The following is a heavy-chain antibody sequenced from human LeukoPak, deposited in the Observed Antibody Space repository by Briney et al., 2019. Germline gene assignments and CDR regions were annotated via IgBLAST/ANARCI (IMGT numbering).Heavy chain of an antibody. CDR2: INHSGST. J-gene: IGHJ5*02. Sequence: SETLSLTCAVYGGSFSGYYWSWIRQPPGKGLEWIGEINHSGSTNYNPSLKSRVTVSVDTSKNQFSLKLMSVTAADTAVYYCARDSGTTGEVKFDPWGQGTLVTVSS. CDR1: GGSFSGYY. D-gene: IGHD3-10*01. V-gene: IGHV4-34*01. CDR3: ARDSGTTGEVKFDP.